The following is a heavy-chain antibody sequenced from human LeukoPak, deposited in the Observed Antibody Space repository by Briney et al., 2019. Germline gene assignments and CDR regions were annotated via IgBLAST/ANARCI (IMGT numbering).Heavy chain of an antibody. CDR2: IIPIFGTA. CDR1: GGTFSSYA. J-gene: IGHJ4*02. D-gene: IGHD1-26*01. Sequence: SVKVSCKASGGTFSSYAISWVRQAPGQGLEWRGGIIPIFGTANYAQKFQGRVTITADESTSTAYMELSSLRSEDTAVYYCSISEPPLYYFDYWGQGTLVTVSS. CDR3: SISEPPLYYFDY. V-gene: IGHV1-69*13.